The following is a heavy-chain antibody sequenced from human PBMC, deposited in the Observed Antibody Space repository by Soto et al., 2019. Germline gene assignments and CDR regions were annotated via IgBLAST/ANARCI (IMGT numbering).Heavy chain of an antibody. CDR1: GFTFSNYW. V-gene: IGHV3-7*03. J-gene: IGHJ4*02. CDR2: VRRDGRDE. D-gene: IGHD6-6*01. Sequence: GGSLRLSCAASGFTFSNYWISWVRQAPGKGLEWVANVRRDGRDEYYADSVRGRFTISRDNAKNSVYLQMDSLRAEDTAVYYCASLDSMAAARGYWGQGTQVTVSS. CDR3: ASLDSMAAARGY.